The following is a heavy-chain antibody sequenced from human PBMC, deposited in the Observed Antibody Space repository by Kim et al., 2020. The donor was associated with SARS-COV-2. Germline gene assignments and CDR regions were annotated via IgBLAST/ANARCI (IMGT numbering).Heavy chain of an antibody. CDR3: ARDGGSYYYDSSGYYYSVHFDY. V-gene: IGHV1-18*01. J-gene: IGHJ4*02. CDR1: GYTFTSYG. Sequence: ASVKVSCKASGYTFTSYGISWVRQAPGQGLEWMGWISAYNGNTNYAQKLQGRVTMTTDTSTSTAYMELRSLRSDDTAVYYCARDGGSYYYDSSGYYYSVHFDYWGQGTLVTVSS. CDR2: ISAYNGNT. D-gene: IGHD3-22*01.